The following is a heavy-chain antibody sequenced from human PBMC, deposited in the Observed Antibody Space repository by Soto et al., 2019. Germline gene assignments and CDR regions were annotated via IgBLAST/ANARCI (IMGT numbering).Heavy chain of an antibody. J-gene: IGHJ4*02. V-gene: IGHV3-23*01. Sequence: GGSLRLSCAASGFTFSGYAMSWVRQAPGKGLEWVSAISGSGGSTYYADSVKGRFTISRDNSKNTLYLQMNSLRAEDTAVYYCAKLYLIAVAGTDYFDYWGQGTLVT. CDR2: ISGSGGST. CDR1: GFTFSGYA. CDR3: AKLYLIAVAGTDYFDY. D-gene: IGHD6-19*01.